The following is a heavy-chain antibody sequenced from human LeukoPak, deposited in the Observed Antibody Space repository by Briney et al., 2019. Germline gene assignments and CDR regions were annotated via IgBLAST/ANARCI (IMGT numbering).Heavy chain of an antibody. CDR3: ASIHYDFWSGLFDY. V-gene: IGHV3-23*01. Sequence: QTGGSLRLSCAASGFTFSSYAMTWVRQAPGKGLEWVSTISDSGARTNYADSAKGRFTISRDNSMNTLYLQMNSLRADDTAVYYCASIHYDFWSGLFDYWGQGTLVTVSS. CDR2: ISDSGART. CDR1: GFTFSSYA. J-gene: IGHJ4*02. D-gene: IGHD3-3*01.